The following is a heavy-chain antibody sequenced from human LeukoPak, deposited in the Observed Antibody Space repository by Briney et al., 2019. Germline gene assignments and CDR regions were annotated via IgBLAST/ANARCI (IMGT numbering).Heavy chain of an antibody. CDR2: ISAYNGNT. D-gene: IGHD4-17*01. Sequence: ASVKVSCKASGYTFTSYGISWVRQAPGQGLEWMGWISAYNGNTNYAQKLQGRVTMTTDTSTSTAYMELRSLRSDDTAVYYCASVLSPTTVTTYSPYDYWGQGTLVTVSS. J-gene: IGHJ4*02. CDR1: GYTFTSYG. CDR3: ASVLSPTTVTTYSPYDY. V-gene: IGHV1-18*01.